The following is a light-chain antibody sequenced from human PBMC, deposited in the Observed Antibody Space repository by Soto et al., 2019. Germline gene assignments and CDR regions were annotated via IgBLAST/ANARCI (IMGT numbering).Light chain of an antibody. CDR3: QKCGVAPFT. V-gene: IGKV1-27*01. CDR1: QSISSY. Sequence: DIQMTQSPSSLSASVGDRVTITCRASQSISSYLNWYQQKPGKAPKLLIYAASTLQSGVPSRFSGSGSGTDFTLTISSLQPEGVATYYCQKCGVAPFTFGGGTKVDIK. J-gene: IGKJ4*01. CDR2: AAS.